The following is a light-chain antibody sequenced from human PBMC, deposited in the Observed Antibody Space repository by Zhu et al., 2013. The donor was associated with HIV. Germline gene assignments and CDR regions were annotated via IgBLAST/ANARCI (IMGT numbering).Light chain of an antibody. CDR2: AAS. J-gene: IGKJ3*01. CDR1: RGIGND. Sequence: DIQMTQSPSSLSASVGDGVTITCRASRGIGNDLVWYQQKPGEAPKRLIYAASSLQSGVPSRFSGSGSGTEFTLTISSLEPEDFAVYYCQQYRDSVTFGPGTKLDVK. CDR3: QQYRDSVT. V-gene: IGKV1-17*01.